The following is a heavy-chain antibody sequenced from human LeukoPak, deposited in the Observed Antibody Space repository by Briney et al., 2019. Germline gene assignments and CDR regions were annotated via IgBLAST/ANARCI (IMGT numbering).Heavy chain of an antibody. Sequence: ASVKVSCKASGYTFTSYGISWVRQAPGQGLEWMGWISAYNDNTNYAQKLQGRVTMTTDTSTSTAYMELRSLRSDDTAVYYCAREVPYDSSRYYQPFDYWGQGTLVTVSS. D-gene: IGHD3-22*01. CDR1: GYTFTSYG. J-gene: IGHJ4*02. CDR3: AREVPYDSSRYYQPFDY. CDR2: ISAYNDNT. V-gene: IGHV1-18*01.